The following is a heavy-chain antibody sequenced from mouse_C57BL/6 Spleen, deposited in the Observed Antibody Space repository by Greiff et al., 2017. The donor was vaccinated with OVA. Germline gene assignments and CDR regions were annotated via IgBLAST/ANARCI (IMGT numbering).Heavy chain of an antibody. CDR1: GFSLTSYG. D-gene: IGHD1-1*01. J-gene: IGHJ2*01. Sequence: QVQLQQSGPGLVQPSQSLSITCTVSGFSLTSYGVHWVRQSPGKGLEWLGVIWSGGSTDYNAAFISRLSISKDNSTSQVFFKMNSLQADDTAIYYWAGGGAYYYAPYYFDYWGQGTTLTVSS. CDR2: IWSGGST. CDR3: AGGGAYYYAPYYFDY. V-gene: IGHV2-2*01.